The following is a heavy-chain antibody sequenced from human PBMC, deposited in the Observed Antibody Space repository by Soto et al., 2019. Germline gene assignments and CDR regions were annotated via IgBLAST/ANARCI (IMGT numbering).Heavy chain of an antibody. J-gene: IGHJ4*02. D-gene: IGHD3-22*01. CDR3: ATNYYDSSSYYYSGF. V-gene: IGHV3-48*02. CDR2: ISSSSSTI. Sequence: GGSLRLSCAASGFTFSSYSMNWVRQAPGKGLEWVSYISSSSSTIYYADSVKGRFTISRDNANKSLYLQMNSLRDEDTAVYYCATNYYDSSSYYYSGFWGQGTLVTVSS. CDR1: GFTFSSYS.